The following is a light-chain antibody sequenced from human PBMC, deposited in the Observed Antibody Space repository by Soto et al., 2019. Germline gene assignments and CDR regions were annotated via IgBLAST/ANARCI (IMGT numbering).Light chain of an antibody. V-gene: IGLV2-11*01. Sequence: QSVLTQPRSVSGSPGQSVTISCIGTSSDVGGYNYVSWYQQHPGKAPKLMIYDVIKRPSGVPHRFSGSKSGNTASLTISGLQAEDEAAYYCCSYACSRRDFGTGTKVTVL. J-gene: IGLJ1*01. CDR2: DVI. CDR1: SSDVGGYNY. CDR3: CSYACSRRD.